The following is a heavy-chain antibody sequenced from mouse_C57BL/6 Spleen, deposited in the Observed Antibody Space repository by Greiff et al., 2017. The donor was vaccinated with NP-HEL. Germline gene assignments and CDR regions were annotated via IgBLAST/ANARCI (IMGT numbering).Heavy chain of an antibody. V-gene: IGHV1-52*01. CDR2: IDPSDSET. D-gene: IGHD2-1*01. J-gene: IGHJ4*01. Sequence: QVQLQQPGAELVRPGSSVKLSCKASGYTFTSYWMHWVKQRPIQGLEWIGHIDPSDSETHYNQKFKDKATLTVGKSASTAYMQHSSLTSVDSAVYYFARSDYGNYPDAMDYWGQGTSVTVSS. CDR1: GYTFTSYW. CDR3: ARSDYGNYPDAMDY.